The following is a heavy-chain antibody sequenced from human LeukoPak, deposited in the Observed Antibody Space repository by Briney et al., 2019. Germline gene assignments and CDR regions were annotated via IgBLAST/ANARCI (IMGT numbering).Heavy chain of an antibody. J-gene: IGHJ4*02. V-gene: IGHV1-2*02. CDR3: ARVRYNWNYVYFEY. D-gene: IGHD1-7*01. Sequence: ASVKVSCKTSEYTFTAYYIHWVRQAPGLGLEWMGWIDPSSGATYYAQKFQGRVTMTRDPSTDTAYMDLSRLRSDDTAIYYCARVRYNWNYVYFEYWGQGTLLTVSS. CDR1: EYTFTAYY. CDR2: IDPSSGAT.